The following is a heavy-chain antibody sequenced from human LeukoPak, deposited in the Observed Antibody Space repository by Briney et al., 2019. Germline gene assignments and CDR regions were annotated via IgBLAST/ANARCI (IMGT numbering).Heavy chain of an antibody. Sequence: SETLSLTCTVSGGSISSYYWSWIRQPPGKGLEWIGYIYHSGSTYYNPSLKSRVNISVDRSKNQFSLKLSSVTAADTAVYYCARMFSSGETNSNDYWGQGTLVTVSS. D-gene: IGHD3-10*01. J-gene: IGHJ4*02. CDR3: ARMFSSGETNSNDY. V-gene: IGHV4-59*12. CDR1: GGSISSYY. CDR2: IYHSGST.